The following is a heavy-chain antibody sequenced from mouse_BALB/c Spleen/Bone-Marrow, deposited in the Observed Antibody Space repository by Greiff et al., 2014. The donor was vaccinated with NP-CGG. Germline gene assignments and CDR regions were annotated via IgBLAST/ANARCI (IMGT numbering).Heavy chain of an antibody. CDR1: GYTFTSYY. CDR3: SREGAY. CDR2: ITPSNGDT. V-gene: IGHV1S81*02. J-gene: IGHJ3*01. Sequence: VQLVESGAELVKPGASVKLSCKASGYTFTSYYMYWVKQRPGQGLEWIGEITPSNGDTNSNEKFKSKATLTVDKSSSTAYMQLSSLTSEDSAVYYCSREGAYWGQGTLVTVSA.